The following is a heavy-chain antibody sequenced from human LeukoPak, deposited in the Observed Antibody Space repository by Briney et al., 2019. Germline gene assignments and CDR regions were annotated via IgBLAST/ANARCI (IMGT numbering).Heavy chain of an antibody. D-gene: IGHD1-26*01. J-gene: IGHJ4*02. CDR2: IWYDGSKK. Sequence: PGGSLRLSCAASGFTFSSYGLHWVRQAPGKGLEWVAVIWYDGSKKYYADSVKGRLTISRDNSKNTLYLQMNSLRAGDTAVYYCASGSSLDYWGQGTLVTVSS. CDR1: GFTFSSYG. CDR3: ASGSSLDY. V-gene: IGHV3-33*01.